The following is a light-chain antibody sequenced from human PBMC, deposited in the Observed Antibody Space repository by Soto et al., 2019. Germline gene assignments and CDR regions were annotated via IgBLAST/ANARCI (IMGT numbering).Light chain of an antibody. V-gene: IGKV1-5*01. J-gene: IGKJ2*01. CDR3: QQYNSYPT. Sequence: DIQMTQSPSTLSASVGDRVTITCRASQSISSWLAWYQQKPGKAPKLLIYDASSLESGVPSRFSGSGSGTEFTLTISSPQPDDFATYYCQQYNSYPTFGQGTKLEI. CDR2: DAS. CDR1: QSISSW.